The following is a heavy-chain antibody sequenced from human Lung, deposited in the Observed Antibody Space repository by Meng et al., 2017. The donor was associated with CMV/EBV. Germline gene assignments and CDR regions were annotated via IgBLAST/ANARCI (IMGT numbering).Heavy chain of an antibody. CDR1: GFTFSSYA. CDR3: ARIVTGIIMILFSLDY. J-gene: IGHJ4*02. CDR2: ISYDGSNK. D-gene: IGHD3-22*01. V-gene: IGHV3-30-3*01. Sequence: GGSXRISXAASGFTFSSYAMHWVRQAPGKGLEWVAVISYDGSNKYYADSVKGRFTISRDNSKNTLYLQMNSLRAEDTAVYYCARIVTGIIMILFSLDYWGQGXLVTVSS.